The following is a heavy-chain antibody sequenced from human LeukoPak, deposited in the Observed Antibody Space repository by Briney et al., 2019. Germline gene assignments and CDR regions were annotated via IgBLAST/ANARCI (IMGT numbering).Heavy chain of an antibody. CDR2: IIPIFGTA. CDR1: GGTFSSYA. V-gene: IGHV1-69*05. CDR3: ARGGASLRGYCSGGRCYDYEWDALDI. J-gene: IGHJ3*02. D-gene: IGHD2-15*01. Sequence: SVKVSCKSSGGTFSSYAISWVRQAPGQGLEWMGGIIPIFGTANYAQKFQGRVTITTDESTRTAYMDLSSLRSEDTVVYYCARGGASLRGYCSGGRCYDYEWDALDIWGQGTMVTVSS.